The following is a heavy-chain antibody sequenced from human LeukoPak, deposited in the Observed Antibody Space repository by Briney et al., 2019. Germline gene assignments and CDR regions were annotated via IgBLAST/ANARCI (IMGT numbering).Heavy chain of an antibody. V-gene: IGHV5-51*01. CDR2: IYPGESDT. D-gene: IGHD5-24*01. J-gene: IGHJ4*02. Sequence: GGSLKISCKGPGYSFTSYCLGGVRQRPGKGLEGRGIIYPGESDTRYRPSCQGQVTIPADKSISTAYLQCTSLEAWDTALYYVASQNGYHGGFDYWGQQTILVVSS. CDR1: GYSFTSYC. CDR3: ASQNGYHGGFDY.